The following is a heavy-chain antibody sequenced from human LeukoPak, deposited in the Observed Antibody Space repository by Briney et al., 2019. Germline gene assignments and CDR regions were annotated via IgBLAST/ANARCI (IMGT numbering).Heavy chain of an antibody. V-gene: IGHV3-30*18. Sequence: GGSLRLSCAASGFTFNNYGMHWVRQAPGKGLEWVAFISYDGSNKYYADSVKGRFTISRDNSKNTLYLQMNSLRAEDTAVYYCAKDYDFWSGYYPSFDYWGRGTLVTVSS. D-gene: IGHD3-3*01. CDR2: ISYDGSNK. CDR1: GFTFNNYG. CDR3: AKDYDFWSGYYPSFDY. J-gene: IGHJ4*02.